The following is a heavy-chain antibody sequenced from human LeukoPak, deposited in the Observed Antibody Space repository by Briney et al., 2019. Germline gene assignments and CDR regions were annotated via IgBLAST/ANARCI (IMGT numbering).Heavy chain of an antibody. J-gene: IGHJ4*02. Sequence: ASVKVSCKATGYTFTSHGISWVRQAPGQGLEWMGWVSTYNGNTNYVPKYQGRVTMTTDTSTSTAYMELRSLRSDDTAVYYCARDVDTATDQINDYWGQGTLVTVSS. CDR1: GYTFTSHG. D-gene: IGHD5-18*01. CDR3: ARDVDTATDQINDY. V-gene: IGHV1-18*04. CDR2: VSTYNGNT.